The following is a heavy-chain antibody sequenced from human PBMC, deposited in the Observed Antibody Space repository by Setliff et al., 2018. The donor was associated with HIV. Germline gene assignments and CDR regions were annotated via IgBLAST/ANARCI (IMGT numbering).Heavy chain of an antibody. Sequence: SFHVSCPASGYSFSKYGISWMRQAPGRGLEWMGWVSGDNEDIKLAEKFQGRIIMRPDTSTDTVVLSMWSLRSDDTAMYYCARVHSLVGSTNFDLWGQGTLVTVSS. CDR1: GYSFSKYG. J-gene: IGHJ4*02. D-gene: IGHD1-26*01. CDR2: VSGDNEDI. V-gene: IGHV1-18*01. CDR3: ARVHSLVGSTNFDL.